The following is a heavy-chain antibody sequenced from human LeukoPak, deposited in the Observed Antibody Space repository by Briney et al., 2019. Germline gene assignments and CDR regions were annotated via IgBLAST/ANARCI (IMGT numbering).Heavy chain of an antibody. V-gene: IGHV3-49*04. J-gene: IGHJ6*02. CDR3: TRRLGYCSSTSCYLDYYYGMDV. CDR1: GFTCGDYA. Sequence: GGSLRLSCTASGFTCGDYAMSWVRQAPGKGLEWVGFIRSKAYGGTTEYAASVKGRFTISRDDSKSIAYLQMNSLKTEDTAVYYCTRRLGYCSSTSCYLDYYYGMDVWGQGTTVTVSS. CDR2: IRSKAYGGTT. D-gene: IGHD2-2*01.